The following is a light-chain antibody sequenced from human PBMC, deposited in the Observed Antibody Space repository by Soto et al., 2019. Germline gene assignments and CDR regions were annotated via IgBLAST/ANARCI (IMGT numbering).Light chain of an antibody. CDR3: QQYGSSPGT. J-gene: IGKJ2*02. CDR1: QSVSSSY. Sequence: EIVLTQSPGTLSLSPGERATLSCRASQSVSSSYLAWYQHKPGQAPRLLIYVASSRATGIPDRFSGSGSGTDFTLTISRLEPEDFAVYYCQQYGSSPGTFGQGTKLEIK. CDR2: VAS. V-gene: IGKV3-20*01.